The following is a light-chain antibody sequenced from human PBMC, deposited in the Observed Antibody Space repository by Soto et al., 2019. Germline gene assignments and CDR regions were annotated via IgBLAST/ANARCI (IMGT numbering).Light chain of an antibody. CDR1: QSVTSNY. CDR2: DAS. V-gene: IGKV3-20*01. J-gene: IGKJ2*01. Sequence: IVLTQSPGTLSLSPGERATLSCRASQSVTSNYFAWYQHRPGHSLRLLIYDASSRPRDIPDRFSGSGSGTDFTLTISSLEPEDFAMYYCQQYGNSPYNFGQGTKLEIK. CDR3: QQYGNSPYN.